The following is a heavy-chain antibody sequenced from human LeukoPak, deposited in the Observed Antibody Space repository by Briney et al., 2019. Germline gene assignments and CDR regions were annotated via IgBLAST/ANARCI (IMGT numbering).Heavy chain of an antibody. J-gene: IGHJ6*02. CDR3: ARAYGSSSWYVHYYGMDV. CDR1: GGTFSSYA. Sequence: ASVKVSCKASGGTFSSYAISWVRQATGQGLEWMGWMNPNSGNTGYAQKFQGRVTMTRNTSISTAYMELSSLRSEDTAVYYCARAYGSSSWYVHYYGMDVWGQGTTVTVSS. V-gene: IGHV1-8*02. D-gene: IGHD6-13*01. CDR2: MNPNSGNT.